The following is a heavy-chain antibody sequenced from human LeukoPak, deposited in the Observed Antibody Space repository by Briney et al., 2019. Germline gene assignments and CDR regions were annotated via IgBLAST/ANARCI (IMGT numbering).Heavy chain of an antibody. Sequence: ASVKVSFKASGYTFTGYYLHWVRQAPGQGLEWMGWINPNSGATDYAQNFQGRVTMTRDTSVTTAYMELSSLRSDDTAVYSCARGLSEAGIDYWGQGTLVTVSS. CDR2: INPNSGAT. D-gene: IGHD6-19*01. CDR1: GYTFTGYY. V-gene: IGHV1-2*02. J-gene: IGHJ4*02. CDR3: ARGLSEAGIDY.